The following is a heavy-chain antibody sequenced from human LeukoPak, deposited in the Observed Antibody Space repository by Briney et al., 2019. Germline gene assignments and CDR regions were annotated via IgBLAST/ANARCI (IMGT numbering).Heavy chain of an antibody. CDR2: IYYSGSA. CDR1: GGSISSYY. D-gene: IGHD6-13*01. J-gene: IGHJ4*02. V-gene: IGHV4-59*01. CDR3: ARETAAPGIAAAGGFDY. Sequence: SETLSLTCTVSGGSISSYYWSWIRQPPGKGLEWIGYIYYSGSANYNPSLKSRVTISVDTSKNQFSLKLSSVTAADTAVYYCARETAAPGIAAAGGFDYWGQGTLVTASS.